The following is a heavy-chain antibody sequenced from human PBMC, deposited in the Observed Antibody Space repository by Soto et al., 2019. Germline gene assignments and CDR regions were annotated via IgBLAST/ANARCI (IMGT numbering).Heavy chain of an antibody. CDR2: IYYTGST. Sequence: SETLSLTCTVSSGSIRISTYYWGWIRQPPGKGLGWIGSIYYTGSTFYNPSLKSRVTISVDTSQNQFSLKLSSVTAADTAVYYCVRLPGDSGSLYFFAYWAQRSLVTDSS. V-gene: IGHV4-39*01. D-gene: IGHD6-13*01. J-gene: IGHJ4*02. CDR3: VRLPGDSGSLYFFAY. CDR1: SGSIRISTYY.